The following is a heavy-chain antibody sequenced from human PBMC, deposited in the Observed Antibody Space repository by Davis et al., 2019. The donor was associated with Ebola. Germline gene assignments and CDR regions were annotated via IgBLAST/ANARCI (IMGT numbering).Heavy chain of an antibody. Sequence: GSLRLSCAVYGGSFSGYYWAWIRQPPGKGLEWIGTVYYSGSTYYNPSLKSRVTISADTSKSQFSLKLSSVTAADTAVYYCARRWLEYYYYYGMDVWGKGTTVTVSS. CDR2: VYYSGST. CDR1: GGSFSGYY. J-gene: IGHJ6*04. CDR3: ARRWLEYYYYYGMDV. D-gene: IGHD6-19*01. V-gene: IGHV4-34*01.